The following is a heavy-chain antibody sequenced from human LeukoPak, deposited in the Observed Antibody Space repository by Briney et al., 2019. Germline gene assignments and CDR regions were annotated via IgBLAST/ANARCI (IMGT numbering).Heavy chain of an antibody. Sequence: GESLKISCKGSGYSFTNYWIAWVRQMSGKGLEWMGIIYPGDSDTRYSPSFQGQVTISADKSISTAYLQWSSLKASDTAMYYCARPGQLGEYTPYYFDYWGQGVLVTVSS. CDR1: GYSFTNYW. CDR2: IYPGDSDT. V-gene: IGHV5-51*01. D-gene: IGHD3-16*01. CDR3: ARPGQLGEYTPYYFDY. J-gene: IGHJ4*02.